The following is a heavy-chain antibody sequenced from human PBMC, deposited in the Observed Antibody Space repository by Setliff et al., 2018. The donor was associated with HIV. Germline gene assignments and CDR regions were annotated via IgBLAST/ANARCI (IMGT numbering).Heavy chain of an antibody. D-gene: IGHD3-3*01. Sequence: PSETLSLTCNVLDFSIGATSYYWGWIRQPPGKGLQWIGSVYYNGDTKYNPSLKSRLVISVDKTKNQFSLMLNSLTVADTAVYYCARLGYYNLWSGYWTDTWGQGKSVTVS. J-gene: IGHJ4*02. CDR1: DFSIGATSYY. CDR3: ARLGYYNLWSGYWTDT. V-gene: IGHV4-39*01. CDR2: VYYNGDT.